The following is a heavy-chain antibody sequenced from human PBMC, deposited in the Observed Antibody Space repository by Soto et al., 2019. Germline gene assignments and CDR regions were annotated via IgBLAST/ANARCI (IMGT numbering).Heavy chain of an antibody. CDR1: GFTFSRYG. CDR2: ISYDGRSK. CDR3: VKGLPYYVLFGATRIADY. J-gene: IGHJ4*03. V-gene: IGHV3-30*18. Sequence: PGGSRRLSCAASGFTFSRYGMQWVRQAPGKGLERARAISYDGRSKYYAGSVKGRFTISRDNSKNTLYLQMNSLRAEDTAVYYCVKGLPYYVLFGATRIADYTDQASLGSDS. D-gene: IGHD3-16*01.